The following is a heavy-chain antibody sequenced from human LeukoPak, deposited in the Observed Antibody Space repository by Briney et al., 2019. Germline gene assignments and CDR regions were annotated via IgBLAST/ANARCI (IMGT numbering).Heavy chain of an antibody. D-gene: IGHD3-10*01. V-gene: IGHV3-7*03. J-gene: IGHJ3*02. CDR3: ARDLDVLLRGVGWYDANDM. CDR1: GFTSSNYR. Sequence: PVGSLRLSCAPSGFTSSNYRMTSVREAPGEGLERVANIKGDGSVKHYVDAVEDRFTVSRDNDKKLLYLQMNSLRVEDTAIYFCARDLDVLLRGVGWYDANDMWGQGTAVTVSS. CDR2: IKGDGSVK.